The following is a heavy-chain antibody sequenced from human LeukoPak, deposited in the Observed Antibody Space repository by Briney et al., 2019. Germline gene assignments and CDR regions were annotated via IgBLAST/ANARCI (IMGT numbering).Heavy chain of an antibody. CDR2: IIPIFGTA. CDR3: ARDAGSGWYDY. V-gene: IGHV1-69*05. Sequence: GASVKVSCKASGYTFTSYGISWVRQAPGQGLEWMGGIIPIFGTANYAQKFQGRVTITTDESTSTAYMELSSLRSEDTAVYYCARDAGSGWYDYWGQGTLVTVSS. CDR1: GYTFTSYG. J-gene: IGHJ4*02. D-gene: IGHD6-19*01.